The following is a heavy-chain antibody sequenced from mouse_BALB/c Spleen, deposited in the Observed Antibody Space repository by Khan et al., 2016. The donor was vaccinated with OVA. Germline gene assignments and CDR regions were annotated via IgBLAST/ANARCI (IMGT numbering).Heavy chain of an antibody. D-gene: IGHD2-12*01. J-gene: IGHJ3*01. CDR3: ARGLVTTDEGTPFAY. CDR1: GFTFSNYA. Sequence: EVELVESGGGLVKPGGSLKLSCAASGFTFSNYAMSWVRQTPEKRLEWVTTINSGGSYTYYPDSVQGRFTISRDNAKNTLYLQMSSLRSEDTAIYYCARGLVTTDEGTPFAYWGQGTLVTVSA. V-gene: IGHV5-9-3*01. CDR2: INSGGSYT.